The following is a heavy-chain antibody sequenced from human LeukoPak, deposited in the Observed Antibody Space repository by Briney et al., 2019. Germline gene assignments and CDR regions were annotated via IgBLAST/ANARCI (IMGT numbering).Heavy chain of an antibody. CDR3: AKDYDFWSGYQFDY. Sequence: PGGSLRLSCAASGFTFSSYAMTWVRQAPGKGLEWVSTISGSGGSTYYADSVKGRFTISRDNSKNTLYLQMNSLRAEDTAVYYCAKDYDFWSGYQFDYWGQGTLVTVSS. J-gene: IGHJ4*02. CDR2: ISGSGGST. D-gene: IGHD3-3*01. CDR1: GFTFSSYA. V-gene: IGHV3-23*01.